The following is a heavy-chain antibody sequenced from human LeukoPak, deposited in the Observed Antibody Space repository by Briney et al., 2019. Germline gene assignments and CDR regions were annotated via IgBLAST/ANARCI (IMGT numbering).Heavy chain of an antibody. CDR3: SLRRGSPWEDY. D-gene: IGHD1-26*01. J-gene: IGHJ4*02. CDR2: LYNTGSA. Sequence: SETLSLTCTVSGDSISGYYWSWIRQPPGKGLQYIGFLYNTGSANYDPSLKSRVTISVDTSKNQFSLKLTSVTAADTAVYYRSLRRGSPWEDYWGQGTLVTVSS. CDR1: GDSISGYY. V-gene: IGHV4-59*08.